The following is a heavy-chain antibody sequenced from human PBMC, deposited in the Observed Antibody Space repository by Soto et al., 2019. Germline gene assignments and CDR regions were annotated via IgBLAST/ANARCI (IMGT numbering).Heavy chain of an antibody. CDR2: ISFDGSNT. CDR1: GFPFSDYA. Sequence: QVQLVESGGGVVQPGRSLRLSCAASGFPFSDYAMHWVRQAPGKGLEWVAVISFDGSNTYYADSVKGRFTVSRDNSKHTLSLQMNSLRSADTALYYCAKALRGGCDYWGQGALVTVPS. V-gene: IGHV3-30*18. CDR3: AKALRGGCDY. J-gene: IGHJ4*02. D-gene: IGHD3-10*01.